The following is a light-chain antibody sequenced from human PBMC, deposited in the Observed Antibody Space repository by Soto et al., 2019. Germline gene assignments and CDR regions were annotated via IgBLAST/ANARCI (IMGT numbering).Light chain of an antibody. J-gene: IGKJ4*01. CDR2: GAS. Sequence: ETVMSQSPATLSVSPGERATLCCRSSQSVSSNLAWYQQKPGQAPRLLIYGASTRATGIPARFSGSGSGTEFTLTISSLQSEDFAVYYCQNYDNGTPLTFGGGTKVDIK. CDR1: QSVSSN. CDR3: QNYDNGTPLT. V-gene: IGKV3D-15*01.